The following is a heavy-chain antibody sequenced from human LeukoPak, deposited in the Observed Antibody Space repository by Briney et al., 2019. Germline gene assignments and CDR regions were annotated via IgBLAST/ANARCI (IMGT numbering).Heavy chain of an antibody. J-gene: IGHJ4*02. CDR1: GGTFSSYA. Sequence: SVKVSRKASGGTFSSYAISWVRQAPGQGLEWMGRIIPILGIANYAQKFQGRVTITADKSTSTAYMELSSLRSEDTAVYYCARANVYYYDSSGYYEFDYWGQGTLVTVSS. CDR2: IIPILGIA. D-gene: IGHD3-22*01. V-gene: IGHV1-69*04. CDR3: ARANVYYYDSSGYYEFDY.